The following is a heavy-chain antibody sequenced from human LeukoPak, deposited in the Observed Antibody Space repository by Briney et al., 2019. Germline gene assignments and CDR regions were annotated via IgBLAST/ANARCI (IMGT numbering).Heavy chain of an antibody. CDR3: ARDERYSDADHHYPDLGY. Sequence: ASVTVSCQASGYIFTGYYLFWLRQAPGQGLEWMGWINPNGGATRYAQKLQGRVTLTCDTSIRSTYMELSSLTSDDTAVYYCARDERYSDADHHYPDLGYWGQGTLVTVSS. D-gene: IGHD3-16*01. J-gene: IGHJ4*02. CDR2: INPNGGAT. CDR1: GYIFTGYY. V-gene: IGHV1-2*02.